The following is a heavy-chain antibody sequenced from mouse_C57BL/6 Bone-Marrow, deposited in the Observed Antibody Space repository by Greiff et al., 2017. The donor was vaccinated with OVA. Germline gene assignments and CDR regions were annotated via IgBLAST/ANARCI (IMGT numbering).Heavy chain of an antibody. D-gene: IGHD1-1*01. CDR2: IWTGGGT. Sequence: VKLMESGPGLVAPSQSLSITCTVSGFSLTSYAISWVRQPPGKGLEWLGVIWTGGGTNYNSALKSRLSISKDNSKSQVFLKMNSLQTDDTARYYCARNLGYYGSSYEGDYWGQGTSVTVSS. CDR1: GFSLTSYA. J-gene: IGHJ4*01. V-gene: IGHV2-9-1*01. CDR3: ARNLGYYGSSYEGDY.